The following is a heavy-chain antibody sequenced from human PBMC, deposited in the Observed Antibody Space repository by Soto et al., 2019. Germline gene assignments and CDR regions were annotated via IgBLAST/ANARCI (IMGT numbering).Heavy chain of an antibody. CDR2: IFYSGST. J-gene: IGHJ4*02. D-gene: IGHD5-18*01. CDR1: GGPIRSYY. Sequence: PSETLSLTCTVSGGPIRSYYWTWIRQPPGKGLEWLGYIFYSGSTFYNPSLKSRVTISIHTSKSQFSLQLTSVTAADTAVYYCARGAADTAMVDSWGQGTLVTVSS. CDR3: ARGAADTAMVDS. V-gene: IGHV4-59*01.